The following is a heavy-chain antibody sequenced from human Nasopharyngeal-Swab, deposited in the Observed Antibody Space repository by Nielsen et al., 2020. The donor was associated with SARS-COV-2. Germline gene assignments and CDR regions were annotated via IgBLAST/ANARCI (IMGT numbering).Heavy chain of an antibody. J-gene: IGHJ4*02. Sequence: SETLSLTCAVYGGSFSGYYWSWIRQPPGKGLEWIGEINHSGSTNYNPSLKSRVTISVDTSKNQFSLKLSSVTAADTAVYCCARALRGAAAKYYFDYWGQGTLVTVSS. D-gene: IGHD6-25*01. CDR1: GGSFSGYY. CDR3: ARALRGAAAKYYFDY. CDR2: INHSGST. V-gene: IGHV4-34*01.